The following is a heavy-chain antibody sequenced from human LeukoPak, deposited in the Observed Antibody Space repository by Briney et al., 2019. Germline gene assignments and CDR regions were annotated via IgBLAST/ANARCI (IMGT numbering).Heavy chain of an antibody. D-gene: IGHD5-18*01. V-gene: IGHV1-69*04. J-gene: IGHJ3*02. CDR1: GGTFSSYA. CDR3: ASGGWIQLPLII. CDR2: IIPILGTA. Sequence: SVKVSCKASGGTFSSYAISWVRQAPGQGLEWMGRIIPILGTANYAQKFQGRVTITADKSTSTAYMELSSLRSEDTAVYYCASGGWIQLPLIIWGQGTMVTVSS.